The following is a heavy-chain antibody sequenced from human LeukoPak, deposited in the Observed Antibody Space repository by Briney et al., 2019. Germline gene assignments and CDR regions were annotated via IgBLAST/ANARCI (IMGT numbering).Heavy chain of an antibody. J-gene: IGHJ4*02. Sequence: KPSETLSLTCTVSGGSISSYYWSWIRQPPGKGLEWIGYIYYSGSTNYNPSLKSRVTISVDTSKNQFSLKLSSVTAADTAVYYCARDQVKGYLDYWGQGTLVTVSS. CDR2: IYYSGST. CDR1: GGSISSYY. D-gene: IGHD2-21*01. CDR3: ARDQVKGYLDY. V-gene: IGHV4-59*01.